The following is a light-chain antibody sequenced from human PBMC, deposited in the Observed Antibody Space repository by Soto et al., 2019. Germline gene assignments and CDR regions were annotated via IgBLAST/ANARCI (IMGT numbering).Light chain of an antibody. Sequence: DIVMTQSPLSLPVTPGEPASISCRSSQSLLHSNGYNYLDWYLQKPGQSPQLLIYLGSNRASGVPDRFSGSGTGTACTLRISRVEAEDVGVYFCMQGLQRPQRYTFGQGTKLEIK. CDR2: LGS. J-gene: IGKJ2*01. V-gene: IGKV2-28*01. CDR1: QSLLHSNGYNY. CDR3: MQGLQRPQRYT.